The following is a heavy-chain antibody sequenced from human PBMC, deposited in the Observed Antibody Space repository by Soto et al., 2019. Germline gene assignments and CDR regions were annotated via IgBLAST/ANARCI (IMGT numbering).Heavy chain of an antibody. CDR1: GGSISSSSYY. V-gene: IGHV4-39*01. Sequence: QLQLQESGPGLVKPSETLSLTCTVSGGSISSSSYYWGWIRQPPGKGLEWIGSIYYSGSTYYNPSLKSRVTISVDTSKNQFSLKLSSVTAADTAVYYCARQGHRSGGGFDPWGQGTLVTVSS. CDR3: ARQGHRSGGGFDP. D-gene: IGHD2-15*01. J-gene: IGHJ5*02. CDR2: IYYSGST.